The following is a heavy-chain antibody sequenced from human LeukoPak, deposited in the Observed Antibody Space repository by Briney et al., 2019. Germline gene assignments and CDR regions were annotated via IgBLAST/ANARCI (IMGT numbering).Heavy chain of an antibody. CDR1: GGSFSDYY. CDR2: IYYTGST. D-gene: IGHD6-13*01. J-gene: IGHJ6*02. Sequence: SETLSLTCSVSGGSFSDYYWSWVRQPPGKGLEWIGYIYYTGSTSYNPSLRSRVTISVDTSKNQFSLKLSSVTAADTAVYYCARELTHSSSWYFGLDYYGMDVWGQGTTVTVSS. CDR3: ARELTHSSSWYFGLDYYGMDV. V-gene: IGHV4-59*01.